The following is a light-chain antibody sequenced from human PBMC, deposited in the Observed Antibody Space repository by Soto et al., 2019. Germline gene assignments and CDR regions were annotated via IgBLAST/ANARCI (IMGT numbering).Light chain of an antibody. CDR1: SSNIGGYNV. Sequence: QSALTQPASVSGSPGQSITISCSGTSSNIGGYNVVSWYQQHSGKAPKVIVSEGIKRPSGVSDRFSGSTSGSTASLTISGLQAEDEAEYYCCSYVGATTYVFGSGTKVTVL. CDR2: EGI. V-gene: IGLV2-23*01. CDR3: CSYVGATTYV. J-gene: IGLJ1*01.